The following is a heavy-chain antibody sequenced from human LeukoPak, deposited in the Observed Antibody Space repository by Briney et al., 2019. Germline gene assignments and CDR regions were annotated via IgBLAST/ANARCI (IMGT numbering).Heavy chain of an antibody. Sequence: SETLSLTCAVYGGSFSGYYWSWIRQPPGKGLEWIGEINHSGSTNYNPSLKSRVTISVDTSKNQFSLKPSSVTAADTAVYYCARSRSYGYRDVDYWGQGTLVTVSS. D-gene: IGHD5-18*01. CDR2: INHSGST. J-gene: IGHJ4*02. CDR3: ARSRSYGYRDVDY. V-gene: IGHV4-34*01. CDR1: GGSFSGYY.